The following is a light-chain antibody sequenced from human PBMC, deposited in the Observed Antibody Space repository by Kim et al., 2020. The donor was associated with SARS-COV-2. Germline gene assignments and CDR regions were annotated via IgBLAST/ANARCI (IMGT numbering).Light chain of an antibody. CDR2: NVN. J-gene: IGLJ2*01. Sequence: GQSFTISCTGTGSYIGGYDYVSWYQQYPGKTPKIIISNVNKRPSGVPDRFSGSKSGNTASLTVSGLQAEDVAVYYCASYGGSNNLIFGGGTQLTVL. CDR1: GSYIGGYDY. V-gene: IGLV2-8*01. CDR3: ASYGGSNNLI.